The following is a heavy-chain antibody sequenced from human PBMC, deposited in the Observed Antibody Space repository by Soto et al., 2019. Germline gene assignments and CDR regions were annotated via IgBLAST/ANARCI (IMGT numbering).Heavy chain of an antibody. CDR1: GGSISSGGYY. D-gene: IGHD3-22*01. CDR2: IYYSGST. J-gene: IGHJ5*02. CDR3: ARVSYYDSSGTDP. V-gene: IGHV4-31*03. Sequence: SETLSLTCTVSGGSISSGGYYWSWIRQHPGKGLEWIGYIYYSGSTYYNPSLKSRVTISVDTSKNQFSLKLSSVTAADTAVYYCARVSYYDSSGTDPWGQGTLVTVSS.